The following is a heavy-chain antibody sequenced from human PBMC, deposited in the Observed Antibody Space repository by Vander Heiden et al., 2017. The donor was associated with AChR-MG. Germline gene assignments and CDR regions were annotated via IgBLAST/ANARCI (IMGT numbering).Heavy chain of an antibody. D-gene: IGHD1-26*01. CDR3: AKEPTDIVGATFYFDY. J-gene: IGHJ4*02. V-gene: IGHV3-30*18. CDR1: GFTFSSYG. Sequence: QVQLVASGGGVVQPGRSLRLSCAASGFTFSSYGMHWVRQAPGKGLEWVAVISYDGSNKYYADSVKGRFTISRDNSKNTLYLQMNSLRAEDTAVYYCAKEPTDIVGATFYFDYWGQGTLVTVSS. CDR2: ISYDGSNK.